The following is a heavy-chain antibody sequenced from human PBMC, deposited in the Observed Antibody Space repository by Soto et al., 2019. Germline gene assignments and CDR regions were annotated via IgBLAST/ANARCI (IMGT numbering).Heavy chain of an antibody. CDR1: GFTVTSNY. V-gene: IGHV3-53*04. CDR2: IYSGGST. D-gene: IGHD2-21*01. J-gene: IGHJ6*02. CDR3: ARSILWWSDLDV. Sequence: EVQLVESGGGLVQTGGSLRLSCAASGFTVTSNYMSWVRQAPGKGLEWVSIIYSGGSTYYADSVKGRFTISRHNSNNTLYLQMSSLKAEDTAEYYCARSILWWSDLDVWGQGTTVTVSS.